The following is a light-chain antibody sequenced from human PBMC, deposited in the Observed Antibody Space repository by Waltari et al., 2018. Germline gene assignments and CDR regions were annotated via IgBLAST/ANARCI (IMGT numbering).Light chain of an antibody. CDR1: QSVSSN. V-gene: IGKV3-15*01. Sequence: EIVMTQSPAALSVSPGERATLSCRASQSVSSNLAWYQQNPGQTPRFFIYGASARATGFPARFSGSGSRTEFPLTISSLQSEDFALYYCQQHNGYFGGGTKVEIK. CDR2: GAS. CDR3: QQHNGY. J-gene: IGKJ4*01.